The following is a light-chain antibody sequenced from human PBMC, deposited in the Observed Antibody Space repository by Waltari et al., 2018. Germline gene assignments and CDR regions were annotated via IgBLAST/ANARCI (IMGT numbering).Light chain of an antibody. V-gene: IGKV1-39*01. CDR2: AAS. CDR3: QQSFSSPWT. CDR1: QNIRTH. J-gene: IGKJ1*01. Sequence: DIQMTQSPSSLSASVGDTVTVTCRASQNIRTHLNWHQQKPTTAPKLLIYAASTLHRGVPSRFSGSGSETDFTLTVTNLQPDDFAIYFCQQSFSSPWTFGQGTRV.